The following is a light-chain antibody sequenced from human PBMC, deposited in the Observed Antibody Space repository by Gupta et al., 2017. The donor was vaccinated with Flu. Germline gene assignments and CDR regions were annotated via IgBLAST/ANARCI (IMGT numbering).Light chain of an antibody. CDR1: SPNVGSNA. CDR2: RNN. V-gene: IGLV1-44*01. Sequence: VTISCSGSSPNVGSNAVNWFQQFPGTAPKLFIYRNNQRPSGVPERFSGSKSGTSASLTITELQSGDEADYYCASWDDSRKIYVFGTGTRVIVL. CDR3: ASWDDSRKIYV. J-gene: IGLJ1*01.